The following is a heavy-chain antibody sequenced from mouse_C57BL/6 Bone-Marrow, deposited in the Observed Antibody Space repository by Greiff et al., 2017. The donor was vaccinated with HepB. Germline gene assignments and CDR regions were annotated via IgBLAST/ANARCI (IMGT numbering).Heavy chain of an antibody. J-gene: IGHJ4*01. Sequence: EVKLVESEGGLVQPGSSMKLSCTASGFTFSDYYMAWVRQVPVKGLEWVANINYDGSSTYYLDSLKSRFIISRDNAKNILYLQMSSLKSEDTATYYCSRGGFYDGYCYYAMDYWGQGTSVTVSS. D-gene: IGHD2-3*01. CDR1: GFTFSDYY. CDR3: SRGGFYDGYCYYAMDY. CDR2: INYDGSST. V-gene: IGHV5-16*01.